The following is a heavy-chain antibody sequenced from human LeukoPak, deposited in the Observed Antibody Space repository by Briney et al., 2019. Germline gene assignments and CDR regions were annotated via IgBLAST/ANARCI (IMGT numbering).Heavy chain of an antibody. CDR3: ARYRDSGGRLAFDI. J-gene: IGHJ4*02. CDR1: GGSISSDGYY. Sequence: SETLSLTCTVSGGSISSDGYYWSWIRQLPGKGLEWTGYIYYSGTTYYNPSLESRVTMSVDTSKNQFSLKLSSMTAADTAVYYCARYRDSGGRLAFDIWGQGTLVTVSS. CDR2: IYYSGTT. D-gene: IGHD2-15*01. V-gene: IGHV4-31*03.